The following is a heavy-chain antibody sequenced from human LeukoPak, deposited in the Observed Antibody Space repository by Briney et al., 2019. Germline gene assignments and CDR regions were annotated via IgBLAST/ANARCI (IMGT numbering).Heavy chain of an antibody. J-gene: IGHJ6*03. V-gene: IGHV4-61*02. D-gene: IGHD6-13*01. CDR2: IYTSGST. CDR3: ARDGSSSWYYYMDV. CDR1: GGSISSGSYY. Sequence: PSETLSLTCTISGGSISSGSYYWSWIRQPAGKGLEWIGRIYTSGSTNYNPSLKSRVTISVDTSKNQFSLKLSSVTAADTAVYYCARDGSSSWYYYMDVWGKGTTVTISS.